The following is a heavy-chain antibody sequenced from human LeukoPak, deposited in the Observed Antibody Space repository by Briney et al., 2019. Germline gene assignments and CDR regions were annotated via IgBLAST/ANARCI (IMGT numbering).Heavy chain of an antibody. CDR2: IYSGGTT. Sequence: GGSLRLSCAASGFTFSSYAMHWVRQAPGKGLEWVSVIYSGGTTYYADSVKGRFTISRDNSKNTLYLQMNSLRAEDTAVYYCARDTLYGQYWYFDLWGRGTLVTVSS. J-gene: IGHJ2*01. D-gene: IGHD2-2*02. CDR1: GFTFSSYA. V-gene: IGHV3-53*01. CDR3: ARDTLYGQYWYFDL.